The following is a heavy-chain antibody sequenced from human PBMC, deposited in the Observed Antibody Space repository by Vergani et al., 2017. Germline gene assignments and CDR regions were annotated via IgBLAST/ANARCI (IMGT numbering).Heavy chain of an antibody. J-gene: IGHJ3*02. CDR3: ARDLXCSGGSCYSGPFGAFDI. CDR2: IIPIFGTA. CDR1: GGTFSSYA. D-gene: IGHD2-15*01. V-gene: IGHV1-69*01. Sequence: QVQLVQSGAEVKKPGSSVKVSCKASGGTFSSYAISWVRQAPGQGLEWMGGIIPIFGTANYAQKFQGRVTITADESTSTAYMELSSLRSEDTAVYYCARDLXCSGGSCYSGPFGAFDIWGQGTMVTVSS.